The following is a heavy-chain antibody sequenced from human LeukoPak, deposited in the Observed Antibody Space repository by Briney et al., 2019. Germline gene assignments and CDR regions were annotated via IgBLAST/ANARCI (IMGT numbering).Heavy chain of an antibody. V-gene: IGHV4-38-2*02. D-gene: IGHD2-15*01. CDR2: IYHSAST. CDR3: ARLCSGGSCYSGPFWYYYYYGMDV. CDR1: GYSISSGYY. Sequence: SETLSLTCTVSGYSISSGYYWGWIRQPPGKGLEWIGSIYHSASTYYNPSLKSRVTISVDTSKNQFSLKLSSVTAADTAVYYCARLCSGGSCYSGPFWYYYYYGMDVWGQGTTVTVSS. J-gene: IGHJ6*02.